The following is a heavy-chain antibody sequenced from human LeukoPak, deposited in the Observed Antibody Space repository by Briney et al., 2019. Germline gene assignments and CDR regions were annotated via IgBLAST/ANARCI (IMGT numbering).Heavy chain of an antibody. V-gene: IGHV3-30*18. CDR3: AKVTTVSIGYFDY. J-gene: IGHJ4*02. CDR1: GFAFSSYG. CDR2: ISYDGSNK. Sequence: PGGSLRLSCAASGFAFSSYGMHWVRQAPGKGLEWVAVISYDGSNKYYADSVKGRFTISRDNSKNTLYLQMNSLRAEDTAVYYCAKVTTVSIGYFDYWGQGTLVTVSS. D-gene: IGHD4-17*01.